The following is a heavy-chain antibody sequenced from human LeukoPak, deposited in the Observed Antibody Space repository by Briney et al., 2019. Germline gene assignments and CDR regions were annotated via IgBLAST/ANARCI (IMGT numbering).Heavy chain of an antibody. J-gene: IGHJ5*02. CDR1: GFTFSTYW. CDR3: ARVDVAART. CDR2: IKQDGSEK. Sequence: PGGSLRLSCAASGFTFSTYWMNWVRQAPGKGLEWVATIKQDGSEKYFVDSVKGRFTISRDNAKNSLYLQMNSLRAEDTAVYYCARVDVAARTWGQGTLVTVSS. D-gene: IGHD6-13*01. V-gene: IGHV3-7*05.